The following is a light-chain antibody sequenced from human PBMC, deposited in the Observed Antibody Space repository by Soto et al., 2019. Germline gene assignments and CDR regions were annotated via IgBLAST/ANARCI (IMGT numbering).Light chain of an antibody. Sequence: QSVMTQPASVSGSPGQSVTISCPGTTRNVGLYQAISWYQQHPGTAHKLILSEVNQRLPGVSNRYSGSTSGNTASLTISGLQPEDAADYCCCSDASSSTYVFGTGTKVSVL. J-gene: IGLJ1*01. V-gene: IGLV2-23*02. CDR3: CSDASSSTYV. CDR1: TRNVGLYQA. CDR2: EVN.